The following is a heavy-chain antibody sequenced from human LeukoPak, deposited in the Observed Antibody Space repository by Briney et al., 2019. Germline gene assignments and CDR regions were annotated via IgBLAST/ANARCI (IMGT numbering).Heavy chain of an antibody. CDR1: GFTFSNYW. V-gene: IGHV3-74*01. Sequence: PGGSLRLSCAASGFTFSNYWMHWVRPAPGKGLVWVSRINSDGSSTTYADSVKGRFTISRDNAKNTLFLQMESLRPEDTAVYYCARAFGYSPFDYWGQGTLVTVSA. CDR3: ARAFGYSPFDY. J-gene: IGHJ4*02. CDR2: INSDGSST. D-gene: IGHD5-18*01.